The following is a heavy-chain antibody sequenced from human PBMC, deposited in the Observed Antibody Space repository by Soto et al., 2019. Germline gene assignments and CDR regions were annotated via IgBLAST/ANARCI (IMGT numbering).Heavy chain of an antibody. V-gene: IGHV3-23*01. CDR2: ISGSGGST. J-gene: IGHJ3*02. CDR3: AKKGYCSGGSCYRDAFDI. CDR1: GFTFSSYA. Sequence: EVQLLESGGGLVQPGGSLRLSCAASGFTFSSYAMSWVRQAPGKGLEWVSAISGSGGSTYYADSVKGRFTISRDKSKNTLYLQMNSLRAEDTAVYYCAKKGYCSGGSCYRDAFDIWGQGTMVTVSS. D-gene: IGHD2-15*01.